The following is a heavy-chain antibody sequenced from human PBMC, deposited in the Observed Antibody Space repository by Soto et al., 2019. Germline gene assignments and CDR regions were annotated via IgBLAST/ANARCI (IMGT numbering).Heavy chain of an antibody. CDR2: MNAGNGNT. CDR3: ARDCTYCGGDTGREAFDI. V-gene: IGHV1-3*01. D-gene: IGHD2-21*01. J-gene: IGHJ3*02. CDR1: GYTFNIYA. Sequence: ASVKVSCKASGYTFNIYAIHWVRQAPGQRPEWMGWMNAGNGNTEYSPKFHGRVTMTRDRYARAAYMELSGLTSEDTAVYYCARDCTYCGGDTGREAFDIWGQGTMVTVSS.